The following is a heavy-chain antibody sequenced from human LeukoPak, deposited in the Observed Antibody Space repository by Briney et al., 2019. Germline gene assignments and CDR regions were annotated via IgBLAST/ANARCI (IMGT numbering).Heavy chain of an antibody. V-gene: IGHV3-30-3*01. D-gene: IGHD2-21*02. Sequence: GRSLRLSCAASGFTFSSYAMHWVRQAPGNRLEWVAVISYDGSNKYYADSVKGRFTISRDNSKNTLYLQMNSLRAEDTAVYYCARDFSPMVATAMWFDYWGQGTLVTVSS. J-gene: IGHJ4*02. CDR1: GFTFSSYA. CDR3: ARDFSPMVATAMWFDY. CDR2: ISYDGSNK.